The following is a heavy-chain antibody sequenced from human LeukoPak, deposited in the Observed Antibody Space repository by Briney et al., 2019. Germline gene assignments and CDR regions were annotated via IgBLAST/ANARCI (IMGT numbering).Heavy chain of an antibody. Sequence: ASVKVSCKASGYTFTTYYIHWVRQAPGQGLEWMGIINPTGGSTTYAQKFQGRVTMTRDTSASTVFMEVNSLRSEDTAVHYCALYSSTWYWRQGTLVTVSP. J-gene: IGHJ4*02. CDR1: GYTFTTYY. V-gene: IGHV1-46*01. CDR3: ALYSSTWY. D-gene: IGHD6-13*01. CDR2: INPTGGST.